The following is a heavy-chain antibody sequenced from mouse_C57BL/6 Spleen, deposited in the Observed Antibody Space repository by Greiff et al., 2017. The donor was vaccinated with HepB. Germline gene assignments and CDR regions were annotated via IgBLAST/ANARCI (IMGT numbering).Heavy chain of an antibody. Sequence: EVKLVESGEGLVKPGGSLKLSCAASGFTFSSYAMSWVRQTPEKRLEWVAYISSGGDYIYYADTVKGRFTISRDNARNTLYLQMSSLKSEDTAMYYCTRATTVVAHFDYWGQGTTLTVSS. D-gene: IGHD1-1*01. CDR3: TRATTVVAHFDY. J-gene: IGHJ2*01. CDR2: ISSGGDYI. CDR1: GFTFSSYA. V-gene: IGHV5-9-1*02.